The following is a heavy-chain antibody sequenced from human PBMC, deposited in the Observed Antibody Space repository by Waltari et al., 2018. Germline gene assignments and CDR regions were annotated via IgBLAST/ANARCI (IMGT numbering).Heavy chain of an antibody. CDR3: VRTLWGQPEY. CDR1: GFTFSNYW. Sequence: EVQLAESGGDLVQPGGSLRLSCAASGFTFSNYWMHWVRQAPGKGLEWVSRIDSDGTTTRYADSVQGRFTISRDNARNTLYLQMSSLRAEDTAIYYCVRTLWGQPEYWGQGTLVTVSS. CDR2: IDSDGTTT. J-gene: IGHJ4*02. V-gene: IGHV3-74*01. D-gene: IGHD2-21*01.